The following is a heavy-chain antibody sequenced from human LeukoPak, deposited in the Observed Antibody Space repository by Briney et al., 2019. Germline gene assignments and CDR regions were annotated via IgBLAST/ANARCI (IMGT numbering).Heavy chain of an antibody. Sequence: ASVKVSCKASGGTFSSYAISWVRQAPGQGLEWMGRIIPIFGTANYAQKFQGRVTITTDESTSTAYMELSSLRSEATAVYYCARDLRDSSSWVWFDPWGQGTLVTVSS. V-gene: IGHV1-69*05. CDR3: ARDLRDSSSWVWFDP. D-gene: IGHD6-13*01. CDR2: IIPIFGTA. J-gene: IGHJ5*02. CDR1: GGTFSSYA.